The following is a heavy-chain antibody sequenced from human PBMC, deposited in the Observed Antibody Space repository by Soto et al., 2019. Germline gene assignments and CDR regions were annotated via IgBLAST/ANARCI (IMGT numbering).Heavy chain of an antibody. V-gene: IGHV5-51*01. CDR3: ATPSGYGGNKFDS. J-gene: IGHJ4*02. CDR1: GYSFTNSW. D-gene: IGHD4-17*01. Sequence: EVQLVQSGAEVKKPGESLKISCKGSGYSFTNSWIGWVRQMPGKGLEWMGFIYPGDSETRYSPSFQGQVTISADKSTNTAYLQWSSLRASDTAMYYCATPSGYGGNKFDSWGQGTLVTVSS. CDR2: IYPGDSET.